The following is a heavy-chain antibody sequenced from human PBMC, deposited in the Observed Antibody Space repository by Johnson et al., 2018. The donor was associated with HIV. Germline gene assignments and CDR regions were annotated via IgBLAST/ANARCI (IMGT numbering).Heavy chain of an antibody. D-gene: IGHD3-10*01. J-gene: IGHJ3*02. CDR3: AKDYGWFGEFVDAFDI. Sequence: QVQLVESGGGLVQPGGSLRLSCAASGFTFSSYGMHWVRQAPGKGLEWVAFIRYDGSNKYYADSVKGRFTISRDNSKNTLYLPMNSLRAEDTAVYYCAKDYGWFGEFVDAFDIWGQGTMVTVSS. CDR2: IRYDGSNK. CDR1: GFTFSSYG. V-gene: IGHV3-30*02.